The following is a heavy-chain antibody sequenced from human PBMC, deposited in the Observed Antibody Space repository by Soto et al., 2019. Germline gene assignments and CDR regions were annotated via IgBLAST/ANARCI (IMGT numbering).Heavy chain of an antibody. CDR1: GGSFSGYY. V-gene: IGHV4-34*01. J-gene: IGHJ5*02. CDR3: ARGRIVVVITAYNWFDP. D-gene: IGHD3-22*01. CDR2: INHSGST. Sequence: SETLSLTCAVYGGSFSGYYWSWIRQPPGQGLEWIGEINHSGSTNYNPSLKSRVTISVDTSKNQFSLKLSSVTAADTAVYYCARGRIVVVITAYNWFDPWGQGTLVTVSS.